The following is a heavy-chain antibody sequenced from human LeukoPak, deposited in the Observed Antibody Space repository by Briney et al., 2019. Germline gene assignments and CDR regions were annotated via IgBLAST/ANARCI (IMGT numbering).Heavy chain of an antibody. D-gene: IGHD3-22*01. CDR3: AKGRSGYYSASDY. J-gene: IGHJ4*02. CDR2: ISYDGSNK. V-gene: IGHV3-30*18. CDR1: GFTFSSYG. Sequence: PGGSLRLSCAASGFTFSSYGMHWVRQAPGKGLEWVAVISYDGSNKYYADSVKGRFTISRDNSKNTLYLQMNSLRAEDTAVYYCAKGRSGYYSASDYRGQGTLVTVSS.